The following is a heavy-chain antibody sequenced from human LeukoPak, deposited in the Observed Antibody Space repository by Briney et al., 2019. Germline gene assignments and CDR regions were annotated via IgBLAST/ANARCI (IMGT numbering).Heavy chain of an antibody. CDR1: GFTFDDYA. Sequence: GGSLRLSCAASGFTFDDYAMHWVRQAPGKGLEWVSGISWNSGSVGYADSVKGRFTISRDNAKNSLYLQMNSLRAEDTALYYCARSLQWLGDFDCWGQGTLVTVSS. J-gene: IGHJ4*02. V-gene: IGHV3-9*01. D-gene: IGHD6-19*01. CDR3: ARSLQWLGDFDC. CDR2: ISWNSGSV.